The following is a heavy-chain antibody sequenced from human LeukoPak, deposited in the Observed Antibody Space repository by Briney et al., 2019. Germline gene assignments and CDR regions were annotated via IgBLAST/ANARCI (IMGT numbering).Heavy chain of an antibody. CDR2: ISYSGST. D-gene: IGHD1-1*01. Sequence: SQTLSLTCTVSGGSISSYYWSWIRQPPGKGLEWIGYISYSGSTNYNPSLKSRVTISVDTSKNQFSLKLSSVTAADTAVYYCARHMGLGYTYFYPYFDYWGQGTLVTVCS. V-gene: IGHV4-59*08. CDR3: ARHMGLGYTYFYPYFDY. CDR1: GGSISSYY. J-gene: IGHJ4*01.